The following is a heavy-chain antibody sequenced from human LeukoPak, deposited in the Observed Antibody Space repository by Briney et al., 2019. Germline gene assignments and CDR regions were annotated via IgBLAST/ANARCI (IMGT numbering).Heavy chain of an antibody. CDR3: ARRTYYYDSSGYYYYHMDV. V-gene: IGHV4-59*08. CDR2: IYYTGST. J-gene: IGHJ6*03. Sequence: SETLSLTCTVSGGSISSYYWSWIRQPPGKGLEWIGYIYYTGSTNYNPSLKSRVTISADTSKNQFSLNLSSVTAADTAVYFCARRTYYYDSSGYYYYHMDVWGKGTTVTVSS. CDR1: GGSISSYY. D-gene: IGHD3-22*01.